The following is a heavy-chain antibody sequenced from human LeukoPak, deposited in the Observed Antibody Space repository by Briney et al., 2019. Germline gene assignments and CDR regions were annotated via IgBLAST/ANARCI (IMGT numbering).Heavy chain of an antibody. J-gene: IGHJ3*02. D-gene: IGHD3-16*02. Sequence: PGGSLRLSCAASGVTVSSNYMSWGRQAPGKGLEWVSYISTSGSTIYNVDSVKGRFTISRDNAKNSLYLQMNSLRAEDTAVYYCARERYDAFDIWGQGTMVTVSS. V-gene: IGHV3-11*04. CDR2: ISTSGSTI. CDR1: GVTVSSNY. CDR3: ARERYDAFDI.